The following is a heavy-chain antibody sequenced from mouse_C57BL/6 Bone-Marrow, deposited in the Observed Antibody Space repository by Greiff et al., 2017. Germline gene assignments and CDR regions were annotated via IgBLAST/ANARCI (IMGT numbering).Heavy chain of an antibody. V-gene: IGHV1-42*01. Sequence: VQLQQSGPELVKPGASVKISCKASGYSFTGYYMNWVKQSPEKSLEWIGEINPSTGGTTYNQKFKAKTTLTVDNSSSTAYMQLTRLTSEDSAVYYCAKVNNYHYWGQGTTLTVSS. J-gene: IGHJ2*01. CDR1: GYSFTGYY. CDR2: INPSTGGT. D-gene: IGHD1-3*01. CDR3: AKVNNYHY.